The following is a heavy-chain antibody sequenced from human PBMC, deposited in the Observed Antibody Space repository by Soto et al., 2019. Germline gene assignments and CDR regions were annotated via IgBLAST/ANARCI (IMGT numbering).Heavy chain of an antibody. D-gene: IGHD2-2*01. CDR3: ARGHCSRTSCYTGGYYYYPMDV. V-gene: IGHV3-21*01. CDR1: GFTLSAHT. CDR2: ISSDSRYI. Sequence: GGSLRLSCAASGFTLSAHTMNWVRQAPGKGLEWVSSISSDSRYIYYADSVKGRFTISRDNARNSLDLQMNNLRAEDTAVYHCARGHCSRTSCYTGGYYYYPMDVWGQGTTVTVSS. J-gene: IGHJ6*02.